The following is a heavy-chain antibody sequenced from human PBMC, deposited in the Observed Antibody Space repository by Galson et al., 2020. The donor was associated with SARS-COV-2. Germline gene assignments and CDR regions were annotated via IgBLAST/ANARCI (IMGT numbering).Heavy chain of an antibody. CDR2: IHPKSGVT. Sequence: ASVTVSCKASGYTLIGYYIHWVRQAPGQGLEWMGWIHPKSGVTKYAQKFQGRVTMTRDTSISTVYMEVSRLSSGDTAVYYCARETSTVTTGDDYWGHGTLVTVSS. CDR1: GYTLIGYY. J-gene: IGHJ4*01. D-gene: IGHD4-17*01. CDR3: ARETSTVTTGDDY. V-gene: IGHV1-2*02.